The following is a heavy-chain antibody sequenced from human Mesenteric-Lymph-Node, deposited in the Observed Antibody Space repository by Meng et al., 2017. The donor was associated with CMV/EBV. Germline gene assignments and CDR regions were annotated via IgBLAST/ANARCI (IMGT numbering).Heavy chain of an antibody. D-gene: IGHD3-16*01. V-gene: IGHV3-53*01. Sequence: GGSLKLSCAASGFTVSTNYMSWVRQAPGQGLEWVSVIYSGGSTYYAESVKGRFTISRDTAKTTLYLQMNSLRGEDTAVYYCAKGGPWSFGSYDVSDWGQGTMVTVSS. CDR3: AKGGPWSFGSYDVSD. J-gene: IGHJ1*01. CDR2: IYSGGST. CDR1: GFTVSTNY.